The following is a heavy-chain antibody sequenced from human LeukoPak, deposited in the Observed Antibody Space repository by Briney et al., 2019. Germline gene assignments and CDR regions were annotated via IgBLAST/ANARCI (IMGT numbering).Heavy chain of an antibody. CDR3: AKEGDNTGYRYFDD. D-gene: IGHD3-22*01. CDR1: GFKLIGYS. V-gene: IGHV3-48*04. CDR2: INSRSGTI. J-gene: IGHJ4*02. Sequence: SGGSLRLSCAASGFKLIGYSMNWVRQAPGKGLEWVSYINSRSGTIIYADSVKGRFTTSRDNAKNSLYLQMNSLRAEDTAVYYCAKEGDNTGYRYFDDWGQGTLVTVSS.